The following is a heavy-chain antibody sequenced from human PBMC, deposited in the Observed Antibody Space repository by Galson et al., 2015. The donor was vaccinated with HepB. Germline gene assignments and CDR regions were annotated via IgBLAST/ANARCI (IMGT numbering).Heavy chain of an antibody. V-gene: IGHV4-39*01. D-gene: IGHD3-16*01. Sequence: ETLSLTCTVSRASISSSDYYWGWIRQPPGKGLEWLGCIFHSGNSYYTPSLKSRRAISVDTSNNQFSLNLSSVTAADTAMYYCARWSLKGGFDFWGQGALVTVAS. J-gene: IGHJ5*01. CDR3: ARWSLKGGFDF. CDR2: IFHSGNS. CDR1: RASISSSDYY.